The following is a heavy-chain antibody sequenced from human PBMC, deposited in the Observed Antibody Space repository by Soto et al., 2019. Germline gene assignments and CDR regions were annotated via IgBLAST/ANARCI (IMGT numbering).Heavy chain of an antibody. J-gene: IGHJ6*02. D-gene: IGHD3-3*01. CDR3: AKGRNSGFLEWLRGMDV. Sequence: QVQLVESGGGVVQPGRSLRLSCAASGFTFSSYGMHWVRQAPGKGLEWVAVISYDGSNKYYADSVKGRFTISRDNSKNTLYLQMNSLRAEDTAVYYCAKGRNSGFLEWLRGMDVWGQGTTVTVSS. CDR2: ISYDGSNK. CDR1: GFTFSSYG. V-gene: IGHV3-30*18.